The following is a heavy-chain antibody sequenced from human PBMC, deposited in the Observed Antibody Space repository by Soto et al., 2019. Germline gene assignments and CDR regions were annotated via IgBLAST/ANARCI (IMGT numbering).Heavy chain of an antibody. CDR2: IIPIFGTA. CDR3: ARDDQSLGRTGDPYYYYDGRDV. D-gene: IGHD7-27*01. Sequence: QVQLVQSGAEVKKPGSSVKVSCKASGGTFSSYAISWVRQAPGQGLEWMGGIIPIFGTANYAQKFQGRVTITADESTSTAYMELSSLRYEDTAVYYCARDDQSLGRTGDPYYYYDGRDVWGQGTTVTVTS. V-gene: IGHV1-69*01. J-gene: IGHJ6*02. CDR1: GGTFSSYA.